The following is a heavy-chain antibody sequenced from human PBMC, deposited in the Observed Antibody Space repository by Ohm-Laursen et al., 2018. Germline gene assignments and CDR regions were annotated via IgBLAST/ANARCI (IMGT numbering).Heavy chain of an antibody. CDR2: ISWNSGSI. Sequence: SLRLSCAASGFTFDDYAMHWVRQAPGKGLEWVSGISWNSGSIGYADSVKGRFTISRDNATNSLYLQMDSLRAEDTAVYYCARVRYRSGLNYWGQGTLVTVSS. J-gene: IGHJ4*02. CDR3: ARVRYRSGLNY. CDR1: GFTFDDYA. V-gene: IGHV3-9*01. D-gene: IGHD6-19*01.